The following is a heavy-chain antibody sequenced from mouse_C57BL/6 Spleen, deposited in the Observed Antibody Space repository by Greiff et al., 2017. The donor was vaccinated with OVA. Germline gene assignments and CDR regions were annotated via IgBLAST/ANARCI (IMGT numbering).Heavy chain of an antibody. J-gene: IGHJ2*01. CDR1: GYTFTSYW. CDR3: ARGIYDDYFDY. CDR2: IYPSDSET. Sequence: QVHVKQPGAELVRPGSSVKLSCKASGYTFTSYWMDWVKQRPGQGLEWIGNIYPSDSETHYNQKFKDKATLTVDKSSSTAYMQLSSLTSADSAVYYCARGIYDDYFDYWGQGTTLTVSS. V-gene: IGHV1-61*01. D-gene: IGHD2-12*01.